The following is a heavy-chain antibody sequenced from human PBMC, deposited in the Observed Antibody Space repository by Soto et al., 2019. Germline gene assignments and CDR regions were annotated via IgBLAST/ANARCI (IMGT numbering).Heavy chain of an antibody. CDR3: VRSGDNYNLLDY. CDR1: GVSVSDHY. Sequence: PGGSLRLSCAASGVSVSDHYMSWIRQAPGKGLEWIGYSSNSGSFTRYADSVKGRFSISRDNAKNSLYLQINSLRGDDTAIYYCVRSGDNYNLLDYWGQGTPVTLSS. CDR2: SSNSGSFT. D-gene: IGHD1-1*01. J-gene: IGHJ4*02. V-gene: IGHV3-11*06.